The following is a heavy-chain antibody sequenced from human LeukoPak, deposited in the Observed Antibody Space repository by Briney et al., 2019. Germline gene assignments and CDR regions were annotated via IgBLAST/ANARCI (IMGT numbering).Heavy chain of an antibody. Sequence: GGSLRLSCAASGFTFSSYVMSWVRQAPGKGLEWVSSISSSSSYIYYADSVKGRFTISRDNAKNSLYLQMNSLRAEDTAVYYCAAAAGSEVAFDYWGQGTLVTVSS. CDR2: ISSSSSYI. D-gene: IGHD6-13*01. CDR3: AAAAGSEVAFDY. J-gene: IGHJ4*02. V-gene: IGHV3-21*01. CDR1: GFTFSSYV.